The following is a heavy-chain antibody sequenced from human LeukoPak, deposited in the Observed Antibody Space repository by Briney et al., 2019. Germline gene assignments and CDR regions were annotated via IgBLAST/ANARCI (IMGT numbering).Heavy chain of an antibody. CDR2: IYYSGST. Sequence: SETLSLTCTVPGGSISSGGYYWSWIRQHPGKGLEWIGYIYYSGSTYYNPSIKSRVTISVDTSKNQFSLKLSSVTAADTAVYYCAREEETGETDYWGQGTLVTVSS. D-gene: IGHD7-27*01. CDR1: GGSISSGGYY. CDR3: AREEETGETDY. V-gene: IGHV4-31*03. J-gene: IGHJ4*02.